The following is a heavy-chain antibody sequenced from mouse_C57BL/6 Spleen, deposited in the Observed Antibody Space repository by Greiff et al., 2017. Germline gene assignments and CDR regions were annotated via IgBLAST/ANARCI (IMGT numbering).Heavy chain of an antibody. Sequence: VQLQQSGPGLVQPSQSLSITCTVSGFSFTSYGVNWVRQSPGKGLEWLGVLWSGGSTNYNAAFISKLSISKDNSQSQVFFKMNSLQADDTAIYYVARKRDGSNWDFEVWGTGTTVTFAS. CDR2: LWSGGST. J-gene: IGHJ1*03. CDR3: ARKRDGSNWDFEV. CDR1: GFSFTSYG. D-gene: IGHD1-1*01. V-gene: IGHV2-2*01.